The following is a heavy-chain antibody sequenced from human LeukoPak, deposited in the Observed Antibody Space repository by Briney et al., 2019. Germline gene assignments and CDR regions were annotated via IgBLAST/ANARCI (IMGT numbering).Heavy chain of an antibody. CDR3: ARSDSYYGSGTSFDY. CDR2: IYYSGNT. V-gene: IGHV4-59*12. Sequence: SETLSLTCTVSGGSITSYYWSWIRQPPGKGLEYIGYIYYSGNTNYNPSLKSRVTISIDTSKNQFSLKLSSVTAADTAVYYCARSDSYYGSGTSFDYWGQGTLVTVSS. J-gene: IGHJ4*02. D-gene: IGHD3-10*01. CDR1: GGSITSYY.